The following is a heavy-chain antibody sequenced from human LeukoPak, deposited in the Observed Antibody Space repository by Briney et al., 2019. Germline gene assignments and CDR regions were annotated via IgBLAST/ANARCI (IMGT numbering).Heavy chain of an antibody. CDR1: GFSFTNAW. J-gene: IGHJ4*02. CDR3: TTDLGTYYHGSQRLIPIDY. Sequence: GGSLRLSCVDSGFSFTNAWMSWVRQAPGKGLEWIGRIKSKTDGETTNYAEPVRGRFTISRDDSKSAVYLQMNSLKIEDTAVYYCTTDLGTYYHGSQRLIPIDYWGQGTLVTVSS. V-gene: IGHV3-15*01. CDR2: IKSKTDGETT. D-gene: IGHD3-10*01.